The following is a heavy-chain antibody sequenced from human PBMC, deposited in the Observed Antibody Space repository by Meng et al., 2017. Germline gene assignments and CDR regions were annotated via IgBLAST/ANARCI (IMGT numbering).Heavy chain of an antibody. CDR3: AREQYSSSWYRGYYYYGMDV. V-gene: IGHV3-30*03. CDR2: ISYDGSNK. CDR1: GFTFSDYY. Sequence: GGSLRLSCAASGFTFSDYYMSWVRQAPGKGLEWVSFISYDGSNKYYADSVKGRFTISRDNSKNTQYLQMNSLRAEDTAVYYCAREQYSSSWYRGYYYYGMDVWGQGTTVTVSS. D-gene: IGHD6-13*01. J-gene: IGHJ6*02.